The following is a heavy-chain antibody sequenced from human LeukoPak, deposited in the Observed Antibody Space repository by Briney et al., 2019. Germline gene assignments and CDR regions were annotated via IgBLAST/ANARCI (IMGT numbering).Heavy chain of an antibody. J-gene: IGHJ4*02. CDR1: GFTFSDYY. D-gene: IGHD3-16*02. Sequence: GGSLRLSCAASGFTFSDYYMSWIRQAPGKGLEWVSAISGSGGSTYYADSVKGRFTISRDNSKNTLYLQMNSLRAEDTAVYYCAKVSTEGGMITFGGVIVGDYWGQGTLVTVSS. V-gene: IGHV3-23*01. CDR3: AKVSTEGGMITFGGVIVGDY. CDR2: ISGSGGST.